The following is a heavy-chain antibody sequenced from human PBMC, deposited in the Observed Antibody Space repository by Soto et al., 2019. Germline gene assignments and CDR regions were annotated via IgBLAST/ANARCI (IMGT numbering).Heavy chain of an antibody. CDR3: ARKYGDYATYYYYYMDV. CDR2: IWYDGSNK. J-gene: IGHJ6*03. CDR1: GFTFSSYG. Sequence: PGGSLRLSCAASGFTFSSYGMHWVRQAPGKGLEWVAVIWYDGSNKYYADSVKGRFTISRDNSKNTLYLQMNSLRAEDTAVYYCARKYGDYATYYYYYMDVWGKGTTVTVSS. D-gene: IGHD4-17*01. V-gene: IGHV3-33*01.